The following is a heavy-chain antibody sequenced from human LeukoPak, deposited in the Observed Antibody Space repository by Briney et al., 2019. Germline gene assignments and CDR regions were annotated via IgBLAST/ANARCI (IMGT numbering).Heavy chain of an antibody. CDR2: IIPIFGTA. CDR1: GGTFSSYA. CDR3: ARDQKITMVPAFDI. J-gene: IGHJ3*02. Sequence: SVDVSCKASGGTFSSYAISWVRQAPGQGLEWMGGIIPIFGTANYAQKFQGRVTITADESTSTAYMELSSLRSEDTAVYYRARDQKITMVPAFDIWGRGTMVTVSS. V-gene: IGHV1-69*13. D-gene: IGHD3-10*01.